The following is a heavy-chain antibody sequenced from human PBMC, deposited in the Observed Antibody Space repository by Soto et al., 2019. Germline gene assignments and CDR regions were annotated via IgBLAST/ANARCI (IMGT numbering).Heavy chain of an antibody. J-gene: IGHJ3*02. CDR2: ISAYNGNT. CDR1: GYTFTSYV. V-gene: IGHV1-18*04. Sequence: QVQLVQSGAEVKKPGASVKVSCKASGYTFTSYVISWVRQAPGQVLEWMGWISAYNGNTNDAQKLQGRVTMTTDTTTSTAYMEMRIRSSDDTALYYGARVYYGSGSYSVDAFDIWGQGTMVTVSS. D-gene: IGHD3-10*01. CDR3: ARVYYGSGSYSVDAFDI.